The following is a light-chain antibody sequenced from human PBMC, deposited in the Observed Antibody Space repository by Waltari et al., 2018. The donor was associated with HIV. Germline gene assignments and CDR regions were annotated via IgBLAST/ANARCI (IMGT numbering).Light chain of an antibody. CDR3: SSYTTSSTWV. CDR2: DVT. V-gene: IGLV2-14*01. J-gene: IGLJ3*02. Sequence: QSALTQPDSVSGSPGQSITISCTGTSSDVGKYNYVSWYQQYPGKAPKLMISDVTTRPSGISSRFSGSKSANTASLTISEVQAEDEADYYCSSYTTSSTWVFGGGTKLTVL. CDR1: SSDVGKYNY.